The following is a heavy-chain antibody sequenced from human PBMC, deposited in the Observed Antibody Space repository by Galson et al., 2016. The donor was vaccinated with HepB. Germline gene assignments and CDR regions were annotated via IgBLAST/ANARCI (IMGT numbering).Heavy chain of an antibody. D-gene: IGHD3-3*01. V-gene: IGHV3-20*04. CDR2: IKWNGGNT. J-gene: IGHJ4*02. Sequence: SLRLSCAASGFIFDDYAMTWVRQPPGKGLEWVSSIKWNGGNTGYADSVKGRFTISRDNAKNSLYLDMNSLRADDTALYYCARMRYYDFWSGYFDFWGQGTLVTVSS. CDR1: GFIFDDYA. CDR3: ARMRYYDFWSGYFDF.